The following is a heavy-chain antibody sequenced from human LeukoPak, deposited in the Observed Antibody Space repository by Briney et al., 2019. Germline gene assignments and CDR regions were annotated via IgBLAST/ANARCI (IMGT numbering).Heavy chain of an antibody. CDR1: GGSISSGTYY. D-gene: IGHD3-3*01. CDR2: IYTSGST. CDR3: ARVRGFLEWLLRPPGYYYYYMDV. J-gene: IGHJ6*03. V-gene: IGHV4-61*02. Sequence: PSQTLSLTCSVSGGSISSGTYYWSWIRQPAGKGLEWIGRIYTSGSTNYNPSLKSRVTISVDTSKNQFSLKLSSVTAADTAVYYCARVRGFLEWLLRPPGYYYYYMDVWGKGTTVTVSS.